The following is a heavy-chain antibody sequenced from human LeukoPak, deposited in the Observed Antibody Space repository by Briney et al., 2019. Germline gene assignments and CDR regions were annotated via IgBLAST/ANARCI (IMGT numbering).Heavy chain of an antibody. Sequence: GGSLRLSCAASGFTFSSYGMSWVRQAPGKGLEWVSAISGSGGSTYYADSVKGRFTISRDNSKNTLYLQMNSLRAEDTAVYHCAKGSVVVFDYWGQGTLVTVSS. V-gene: IGHV3-23*01. J-gene: IGHJ4*02. CDR3: AKGSVVVFDY. CDR1: GFTFSSYG. CDR2: ISGSGGST. D-gene: IGHD3-22*01.